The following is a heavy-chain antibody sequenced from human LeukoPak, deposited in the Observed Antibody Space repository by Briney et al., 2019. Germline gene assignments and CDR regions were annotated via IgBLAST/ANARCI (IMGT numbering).Heavy chain of an antibody. J-gene: IGHJ4*02. CDR1: GYTFTGYY. Sequence: ASVKVSCKASGYTFTGYYMHWVRQAPGQGLEWMGWINPNSGGTNYAQKFQGRVTMTRDTSISTAYMELSRLRSDDTAVYYCAREPLRYSYGHFDYWGQGTLVTVSS. D-gene: IGHD5-18*01. V-gene: IGHV1-2*02. CDR2: INPNSGGT. CDR3: AREPLRYSYGHFDY.